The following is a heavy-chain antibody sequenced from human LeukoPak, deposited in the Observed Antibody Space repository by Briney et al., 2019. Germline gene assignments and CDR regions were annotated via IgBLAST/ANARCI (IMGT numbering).Heavy chain of an antibody. Sequence: GASVKVSCKAAVYTFTDYYIHWLRQAPGQGPEWMGRVDPGDGHTMYAVNFHGRVNISADRFTGTSYMDLRSVRSEDTAIDFCGRLNSGGSQAWFDPWGQGTLVTVSS. D-gene: IGHD1-26*01. J-gene: IGHJ5*02. V-gene: IGHV1-69-2*01. CDR2: VDPGDGHT. CDR1: VYTFTDYY. CDR3: GRLNSGGSQAWFDP.